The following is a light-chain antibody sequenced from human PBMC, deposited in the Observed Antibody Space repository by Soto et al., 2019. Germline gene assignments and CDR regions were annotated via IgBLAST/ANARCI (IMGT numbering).Light chain of an antibody. CDR1: QAIDSDY. CDR2: GIS. J-gene: IGKJ1*01. CDR3: QQYNNWPPTWT. Sequence: ETVLTQSPGTLSLSPGERAALSCRASQAIDSDYLSWYQQKPGQAPRLLIYGISNRASGVPDRFSGTGSGTDFTLTISRLEPEDFAVYYCQQYNNWPPTWTFGQGTKVEIK. V-gene: IGKV3-20*01.